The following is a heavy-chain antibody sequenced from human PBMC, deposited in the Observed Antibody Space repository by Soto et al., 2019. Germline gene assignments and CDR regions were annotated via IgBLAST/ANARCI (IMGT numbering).Heavy chain of an antibody. J-gene: IGHJ2*01. V-gene: IGHV1-8*01. CDR2: INPNSGNT. D-gene: IGHD4-17*01. CDR3: ARVRFTGPTAGYFDL. Sequence: VSVKVSCKASGYTFSNYDINWVRQASGQGLEWMGWINPNSGNTGYGQKFQGRVTMTRNTSISTGYMELRSLRSEDTAVYYCARVRFTGPTAGYFDLWGRGTLVIVSS. CDR1: GYTFSNYD.